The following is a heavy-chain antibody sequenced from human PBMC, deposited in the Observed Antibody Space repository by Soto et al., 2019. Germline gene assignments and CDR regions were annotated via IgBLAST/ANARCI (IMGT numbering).Heavy chain of an antibody. D-gene: IGHD4-17*01. CDR2: IYHSGST. Sequence: SETLPLTCAVSGYSISSGYYWGWIRQPPGKGLEWIGRIYHSGSTYYNPSLKSRVTISVDTSKNQFSLKLSSVTAADTAVYYCAGAVTSRGYYYYGMDVWRQRTTVTVSS. V-gene: IGHV4-38-2*01. J-gene: IGHJ6*02. CDR1: GYSISSGYY. CDR3: AGAVTSRGYYYYGMDV.